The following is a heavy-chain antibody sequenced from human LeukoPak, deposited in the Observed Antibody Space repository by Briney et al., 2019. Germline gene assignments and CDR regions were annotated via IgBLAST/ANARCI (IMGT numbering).Heavy chain of an antibody. CDR3: ARVRIGQQLDKYYYYAMDV. V-gene: IGHV1-69*04. Sequence: SVKVSCKASGGTFSSYAISWVRQAPGQGLEWMGRIIPILGIANYAQKFQGRVTITADKSTSTAYMELSSLRSEDTAVYYCARVRIGQQLDKYYYYAMDVWGQGTTVTVSS. CDR1: GGTFSSYA. D-gene: IGHD6-13*01. J-gene: IGHJ6*02. CDR2: IIPILGIA.